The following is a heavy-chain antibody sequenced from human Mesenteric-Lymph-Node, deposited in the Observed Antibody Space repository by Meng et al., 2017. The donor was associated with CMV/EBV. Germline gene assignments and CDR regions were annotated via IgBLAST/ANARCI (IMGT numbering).Heavy chain of an antibody. CDR1: GYTFTSYW. CDR2: IYPGDSDP. J-gene: IGHJ4*02. D-gene: IGHD2-8*02. Sequence: KVSCKGSGYTFTSYWIGWVRQMPGKGLEWMGIIYPGDSDPRYSPSFQGQVTISADTSISTAYLQWSSLKASDSGIYYCARDATGGRCHFDYWGQGMVVTVSS. CDR3: ARDATGGRCHFDY. V-gene: IGHV5-51*01.